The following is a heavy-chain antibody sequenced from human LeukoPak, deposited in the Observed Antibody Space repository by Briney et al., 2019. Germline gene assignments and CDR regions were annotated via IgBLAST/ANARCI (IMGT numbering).Heavy chain of an antibody. CDR3: ASSTTVAGTFWFDP. D-gene: IGHD6-19*01. Sequence: GGSLRLSCTPSGVILSNYALEWVRQAPGKGLEWVADISYDGSKTYYTDSVKGRFTISRDAPETTLSLQMESLSVEDTGLYYCASSTTVAGTFWFDPWGQGTLVIVSS. CDR2: ISYDGSKT. CDR1: GVILSNYA. V-gene: IGHV3-30*04. J-gene: IGHJ5*02.